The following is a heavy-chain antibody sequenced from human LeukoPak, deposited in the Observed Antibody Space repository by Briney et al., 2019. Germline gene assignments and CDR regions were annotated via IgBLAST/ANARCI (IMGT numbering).Heavy chain of an antibody. CDR3: ARVGYVPYYGMDV. CDR2: IYHSGST. J-gene: IGHJ6*02. CDR1: GGSISSSNW. V-gene: IGHV4-4*02. D-gene: IGHD5-12*01. Sequence: SGTLSLTCAVSGGSISSSNWWSWVRQPPGKGLEWIGEIYHSGSTNYNPSLKSRVTISVDKSKNQFSLKLSSVTAADTAAYYCARVGYVPYYGMDVWGQGTTVTVSS.